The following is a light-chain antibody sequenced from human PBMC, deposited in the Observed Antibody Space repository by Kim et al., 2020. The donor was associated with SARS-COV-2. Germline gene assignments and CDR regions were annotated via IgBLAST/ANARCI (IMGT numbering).Light chain of an antibody. CDR3: SSYTSSSTRV. CDR1: SSDVGGYNY. J-gene: IGLJ3*02. V-gene: IGLV2-14*03. CDR2: DVS. Sequence: QSITISCTGTSSDVGGYNYVSRYQQPPGKAPKLMICDVSSRPSGVSNRFSGSKSGNTASLTISGLQAEDEADYYCSSYTSSSTRVFGGGTKLTVL.